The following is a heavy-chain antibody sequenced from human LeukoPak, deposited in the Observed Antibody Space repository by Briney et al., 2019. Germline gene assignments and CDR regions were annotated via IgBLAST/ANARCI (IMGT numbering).Heavy chain of an antibody. Sequence: SETLSLTCTVSGYSLISAYYWSWVRQPPGKGLEWIGFVYYTGSTNYSPSLKSRVTISVDTSKNQFSLKLRSVTAADTAVYYCARISSSNWYNERGAFDVWGQGTMVTVSS. D-gene: IGHD6-13*01. CDR3: ARISSSNWYNERGAFDV. J-gene: IGHJ3*01. V-gene: IGHV4-61*01. CDR2: VYYTGST. CDR1: GYSLISAYY.